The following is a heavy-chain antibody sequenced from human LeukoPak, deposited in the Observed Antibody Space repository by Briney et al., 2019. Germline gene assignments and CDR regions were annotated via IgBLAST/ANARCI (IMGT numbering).Heavy chain of an antibody. Sequence: SETLSLTCTVSGGSISSGDYYWSWIRQPPGKGLEWIGYIYYSGSTSYNPSLKSRVAISVDSSKNQFSLKLSSVTAADTAVYYCANFGFGEPDYWGQGTLVTVSS. CDR1: GGSISSGDYY. V-gene: IGHV4-61*08. J-gene: IGHJ4*02. D-gene: IGHD3-10*01. CDR2: IYYSGST. CDR3: ANFGFGEPDY.